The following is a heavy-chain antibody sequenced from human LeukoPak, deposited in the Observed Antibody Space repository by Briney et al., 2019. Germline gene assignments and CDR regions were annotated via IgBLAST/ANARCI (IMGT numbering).Heavy chain of an antibody. V-gene: IGHV4-39*01. CDR2: IYYTGIT. J-gene: IGHJ3*02. D-gene: IGHD6-13*01. CDR3: ARHSSRDAFDI. CDR1: GGSISTTSYY. Sequence: SETLSLTCTVSGGSISTTSYYWGWIRQPPGKGLEWIGGIYYTGITFYNASLKSRVTISVDASKNQFSLDLTSVTAADTALCYCARHSSRDAFDIWGQGTMVTVSS.